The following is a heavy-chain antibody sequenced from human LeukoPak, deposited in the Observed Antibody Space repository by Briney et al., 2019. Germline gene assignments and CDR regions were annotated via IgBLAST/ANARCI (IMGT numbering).Heavy chain of an antibody. V-gene: IGHV3-30*02. CDR1: GFTFSSYG. D-gene: IGHD1-26*01. J-gene: IGHJ6*03. CDR2: IRYDGSNK. Sequence: GGSLRHSCAASGFTFSSYGMHWVRQAPGKGLEWVAFIRYDGSNKYYADSVKGRFTISRDNSKNTLYLQMNSLRAEDTAVYYCAKSRSSPRNYYYYMDVWGKGTTVTVSS. CDR3: AKSRSSPRNYYYYMDV.